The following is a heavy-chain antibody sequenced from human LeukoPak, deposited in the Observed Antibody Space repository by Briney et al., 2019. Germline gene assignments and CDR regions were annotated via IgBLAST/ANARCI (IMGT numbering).Heavy chain of an antibody. Sequence: GGSLRLSCAASGXTFSSFSMNWVRQAPGKGLEWISYISNSGSDISYADSVKGRFTISRANAKNSLYLQMNSLRDEDTAVYYCARLTYGYWGQGTLVSVSS. D-gene: IGHD4-17*01. V-gene: IGHV3-48*02. CDR1: GXTFSSFS. CDR3: ARLTYGY. J-gene: IGHJ4*02. CDR2: ISNSGSDI.